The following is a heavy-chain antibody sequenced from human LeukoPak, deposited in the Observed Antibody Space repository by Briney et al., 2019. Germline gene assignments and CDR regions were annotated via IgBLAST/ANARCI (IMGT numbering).Heavy chain of an antibody. J-gene: IGHJ4*02. CDR2: INHSGST. CDR3: ARGYCSGGSCYRY. Sequence: SETLSLTCAVYGGSFGGYYWSWIRQPPGKGLEWIGEINHSGSTNYNPSLKSRVTISVDTSKNQFSLKLSSVTAADTAVYYCARGYCSGGSCYRYWGQGTLVTVSS. CDR1: GGSFGGYY. V-gene: IGHV4-34*01. D-gene: IGHD2-15*01.